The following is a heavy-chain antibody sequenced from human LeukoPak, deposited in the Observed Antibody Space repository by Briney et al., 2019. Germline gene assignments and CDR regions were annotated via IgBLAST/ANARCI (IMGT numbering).Heavy chain of an antibody. CDR3: ARQGYGSSGYYFFAY. V-gene: IGHV5-51*01. Sequence: HGESLKISCKGSGYSFTRDWIGWVRQMPGKGLEWMGIIYPGDSDTRYSPSFQGQVTISADKSISTAYLQWSSLKASDTAMYYCARQGYGSSGYYFFAYWGQGTLVTVSS. D-gene: IGHD3-22*01. CDR1: GYSFTRDW. J-gene: IGHJ4*02. CDR2: IYPGDSDT.